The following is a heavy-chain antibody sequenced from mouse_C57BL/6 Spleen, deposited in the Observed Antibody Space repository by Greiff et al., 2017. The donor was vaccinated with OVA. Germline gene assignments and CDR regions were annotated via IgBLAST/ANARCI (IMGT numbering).Heavy chain of an antibody. J-gene: IGHJ4*01. D-gene: IGHD1-1*01. CDR3: AREITTVVAPHAMDY. CDR1: GYTFTSYW. CDR2: IDPSDSET. V-gene: IGHV1-52*01. Sequence: QVQLQQPGAELVRPGSSVKLSCKASGYTFTSYWMHWVKQRPIQGLEWIGNIDPSDSETHYNQKFKDKATLTVDKSSSTAYMQLSSLTSEDSAVYYCAREITTVVAPHAMDYWGQGTSVTVSS.